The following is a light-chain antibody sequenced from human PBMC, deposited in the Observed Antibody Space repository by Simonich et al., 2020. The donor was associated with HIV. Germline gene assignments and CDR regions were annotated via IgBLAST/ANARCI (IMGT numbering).Light chain of an antibody. CDR1: SGSIASNF. Sequence: NFMLTQPHSVSESPGKTVTISCTRRSGSIASNFVQWYQQRPGSAPTTVIYEDNQRPSGVPDRFSGSIDRSSNSASLTISGLKTEDEADYYCQSYDSSNQVFGGGTKLTVL. CDR3: QSYDSSNQV. J-gene: IGLJ3*02. V-gene: IGLV6-57*03. CDR2: EDN.